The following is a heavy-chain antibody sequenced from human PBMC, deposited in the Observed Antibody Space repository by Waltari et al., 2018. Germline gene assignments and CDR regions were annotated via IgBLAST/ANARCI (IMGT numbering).Heavy chain of an antibody. V-gene: IGHV4-4*02. D-gene: IGHD2-15*01. CDR2: IQRSGRT. CDR3: ARDRGRGIYLDS. CDR1: GESMSSGDW. Sequence: QMQMQESGPGLVKPSETLSVTCTVSGESMSSGDWWSWVRQSPEKGLEWIGQIQRSGRTHYNPSFESRVSMSVDPSSNQFSLRMTSTTAADTAVYYCARDRGRGIYLDSWGRGTLVTVSA. J-gene: IGHJ4*02.